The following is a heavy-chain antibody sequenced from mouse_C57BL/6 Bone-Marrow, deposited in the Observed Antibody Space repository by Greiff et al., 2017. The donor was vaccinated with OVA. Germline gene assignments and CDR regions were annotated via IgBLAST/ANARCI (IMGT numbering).Heavy chain of an antibody. Sequence: QVQLQQSGAELVRPGASVTLSCKASGYTFTDYEMHWVKQTPVHGLEWIGAIDPETGGTAYNQKFKGKAILTADKSSSTAYMELRSLTSEDSAVYYCTRVRGDPYYFDYWGQGTTLTVSS. V-gene: IGHV1-15*01. J-gene: IGHJ2*01. D-gene: IGHD3-3*01. CDR1: GYTFTDYE. CDR2: IDPETGGT. CDR3: TRVRGDPYYFDY.